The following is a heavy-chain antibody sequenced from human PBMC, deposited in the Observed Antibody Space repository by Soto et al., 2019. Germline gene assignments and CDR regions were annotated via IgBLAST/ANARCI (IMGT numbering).Heavy chain of an antibody. CDR3: ASGWNVFDY. J-gene: IGHJ4*02. V-gene: IGHV3-48*02. Sequence: DSVKGRFTIYRDNAKRSLYLHMNSLRDEDTAVYYCASGWNVFDYWGQGTLVTVSS. D-gene: IGHD1-1*01.